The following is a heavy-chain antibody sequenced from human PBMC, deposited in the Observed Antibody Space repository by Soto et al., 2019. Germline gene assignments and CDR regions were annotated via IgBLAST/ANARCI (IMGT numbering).Heavy chain of an antibody. Sequence: PGESLKISCKGSGYSFTSYWIGWVRQMPGKGLEWMGIIYPGDSDTRYSPSFQGQVTISADKSISTAYLQWSSLKASDTAMYYCARWYGDPSRYYYGMDVRGQVTTVTASS. CDR1: GYSFTSYW. V-gene: IGHV5-51*01. CDR2: IYPGDSDT. D-gene: IGHD4-17*01. CDR3: ARWYGDPSRYYYGMDV. J-gene: IGHJ6*02.